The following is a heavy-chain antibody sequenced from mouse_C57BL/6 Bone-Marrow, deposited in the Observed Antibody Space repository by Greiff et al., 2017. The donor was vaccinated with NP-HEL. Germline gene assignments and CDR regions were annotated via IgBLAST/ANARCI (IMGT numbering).Heavy chain of an antibody. J-gene: IGHJ2*01. CDR2: IHPNSGST. D-gene: IGHD2-1*01. V-gene: IGHV1-64*01. Sequence: QVQLQQPGAELVKPGASVKLSCKASGYPFPSYWMHWLKRSPGQGLEWIGMIHPNSGSTNYNEKFKSKATLTVDKSSSTAYMQLSSLTSEDSAVYYCANFYYGNFFDYWGQGTTLTVSS. CDR1: GYPFPSYW. CDR3: ANFYYGNFFDY.